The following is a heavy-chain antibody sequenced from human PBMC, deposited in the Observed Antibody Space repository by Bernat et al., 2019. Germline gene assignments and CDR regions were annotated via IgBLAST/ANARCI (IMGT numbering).Heavy chain of an antibody. V-gene: IGHV3-48*01. CDR2: ISSSSTI. CDR1: GFTFSSYS. D-gene: IGHD6-19*01. Sequence: EVQLVESGGGLVQPGGSLRLSCAASGFTFSSYSMNWVRQAPGKGLEWVSYISSSSTIYYADSVKGRFTISRDNAKNSLYLQMNSLRAEDTAVYYCAREGEGSGWYGLFDYWGQGTLVTVSS. J-gene: IGHJ4*02. CDR3: AREGEGSGWYGLFDY.